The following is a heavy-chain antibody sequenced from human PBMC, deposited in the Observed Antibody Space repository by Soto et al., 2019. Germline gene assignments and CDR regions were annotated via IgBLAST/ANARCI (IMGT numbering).Heavy chain of an antibody. CDR1: GGSISSSSYY. V-gene: IGHV4-39*01. Sequence: QLQLQESGPGLVKPSETLSLTCTVSGGSISSSSYYWGWIRQPPGKGLEWIGSIYYSGSTYYNPSLKSRVTISVDTSKNQFSLKLSSVTAADTAVYYCARRPPYYYYGMDVWGQGTTVTVSS. J-gene: IGHJ6*02. CDR2: IYYSGST. CDR3: ARRPPYYYYGMDV.